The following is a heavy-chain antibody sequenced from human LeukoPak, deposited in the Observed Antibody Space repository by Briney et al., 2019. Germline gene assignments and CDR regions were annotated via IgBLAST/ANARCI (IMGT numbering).Heavy chain of an antibody. CDR3: ARDPSRTVAAAGTHDY. V-gene: IGHV1-3*01. J-gene: IGHJ4*02. CDR1: GYTFTSYA. D-gene: IGHD6-13*01. Sequence: ASVKVSCKASGYTFTSYAMHWVRQAPGQRLEWMGWINAGNGNTKYSQKFQGRVTITRDTSASTAYMELSSLRSEDTAVYYCARDPSRTVAAAGTHDYWGQGTLVTVSS. CDR2: INAGNGNT.